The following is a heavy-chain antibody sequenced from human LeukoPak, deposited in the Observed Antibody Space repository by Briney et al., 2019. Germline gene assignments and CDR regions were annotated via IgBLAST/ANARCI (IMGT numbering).Heavy chain of an antibody. V-gene: IGHV4-59*01. Sequence: SETLSLTCTASGGSISGYYWTWIRRPPGKGLEWIGYIYHDGSTYYNPSPRSRVTISVDRSKNQFSLKLSAVTAADTAVYYCTRAPYGYKFEYWGQGSLVTVSS. D-gene: IGHD5-24*01. CDR1: GGSISGYY. J-gene: IGHJ4*02. CDR3: TRAPYGYKFEY. CDR2: IYHDGST.